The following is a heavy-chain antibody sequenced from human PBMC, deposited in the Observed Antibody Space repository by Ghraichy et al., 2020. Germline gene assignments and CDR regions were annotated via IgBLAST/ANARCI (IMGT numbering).Heavy chain of an antibody. CDR2: ISSDGSKR. Sequence: GGSLRLSCAASGFTFSNYGMHWVRQAPGKGLEWVALISSDGSKRYYADSVKGRFTISKDTSRKTLHLQMSSLRAEDTAVYYCARNSRDLTFFDFSNMDVWGRGTTVTVSS. CDR3: ARNSRDLTFFDFSNMDV. D-gene: IGHD3-9*01. J-gene: IGHJ6*02. V-gene: IGHV3-30*02. CDR1: GFTFSNYG.